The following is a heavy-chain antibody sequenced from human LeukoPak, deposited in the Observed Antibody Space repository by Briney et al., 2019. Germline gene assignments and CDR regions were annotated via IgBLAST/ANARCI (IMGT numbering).Heavy chain of an antibody. CDR3: ARGQRRNFDY. CDR2: INDSGST. J-gene: IGHJ4*02. D-gene: IGHD1-14*01. V-gene: IGHV4-34*01. CDR1: GGSFSGYY. Sequence: SATLSLTCAVYGGSFSGYYWSWIRQPPGKGLEWIGEINDSGSTNYNPSLKSRVTISVDTSKNPFSLKLSSVTAADTAVYYCARGQRRNFDYWGQGTLVTVSS.